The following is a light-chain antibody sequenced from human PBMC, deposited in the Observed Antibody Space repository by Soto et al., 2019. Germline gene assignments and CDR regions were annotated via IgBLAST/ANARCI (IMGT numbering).Light chain of an antibody. CDR2: HVT. J-gene: IGLJ1*01. CDR1: RSDIGQYDY. CDR3: CSLTTSHTYV. Sequence: QSALTQPASVSGSPGQSITISCTGTRSDIGQYDYVSWYQQHPGKAPKLMIYHVTYRPSGVSNRYSGSKSGNSASLTISGLQADDEADYYCCSLTTSHTYVFGSGTKGHRP. V-gene: IGLV2-14*03.